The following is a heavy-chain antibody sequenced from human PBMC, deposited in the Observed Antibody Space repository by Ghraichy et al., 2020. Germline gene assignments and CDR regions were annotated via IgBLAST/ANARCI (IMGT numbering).Heavy chain of an antibody. CDR1: GGSFSGYY. Sequence: ETLSLTCAVYGGSFSGYYWSWIRQPPGKGLEWIGEINHSGSTNYNPSLKSRVTISVDTSKNQFSLKLSSVTAADTAVYYCARGFGSRSWYYDSSGYYSHDYWGQGTLVTVSS. CDR3: ARGFGSRSWYYDSSGYYSHDY. D-gene: IGHD3-22*01. J-gene: IGHJ4*02. V-gene: IGHV4-34*01. CDR2: INHSGST.